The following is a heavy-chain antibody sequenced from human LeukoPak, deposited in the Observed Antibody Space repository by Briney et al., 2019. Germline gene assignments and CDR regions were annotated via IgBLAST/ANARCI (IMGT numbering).Heavy chain of an antibody. CDR1: GGSITGYY. D-gene: IGHD5-18*01. CDR2: IYYSGNT. J-gene: IGHJ4*02. Sequence: SETLSLTCTVSGGSITGYYWSWIRQPPGKGLEWIAYIYYSGNTNYNPSLKSRVTVSVDTSKNQFSLQLGSVTAADTAVYYCARGQRGYPYWGQGTLVTVSS. CDR3: ARGQRGYPY. V-gene: IGHV4-59*01.